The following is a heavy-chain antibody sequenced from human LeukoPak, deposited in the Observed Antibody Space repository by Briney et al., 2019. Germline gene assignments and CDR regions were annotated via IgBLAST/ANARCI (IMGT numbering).Heavy chain of an antibody. D-gene: IGHD3-22*01. CDR2: IYYSGST. CDR3: ARGVVNNWFDP. Sequence: KSSETLSLTCTVSGGSISSYYWSWIRQPPGKGLEWIGYIYYSGSTNYNPSLKSRVTISVDTSKNQFSLKLSSVTAADTAVYYCARGVVNNWFDPWGQGTLVTVS. V-gene: IGHV4-59*08. CDR1: GGSISSYY. J-gene: IGHJ5*02.